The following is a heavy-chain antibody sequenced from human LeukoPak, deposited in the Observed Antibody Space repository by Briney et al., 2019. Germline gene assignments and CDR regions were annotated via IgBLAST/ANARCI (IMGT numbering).Heavy chain of an antibody. J-gene: IGHJ6*03. V-gene: IGHV1-2*06. CDR1: GYTFTGYY. Sequence: ASVKVSCKASGYTFTGYYMHWVRQAPGQGLEWMGRINPNSGGTNYAQKFQGRVTITTDESTSTAYMELSSLRSEDTAVYYCARAGGDSSSYYYYYYMDVWGKGTTVTVSS. CDR3: ARAGGDSSSYYYYYYMDV. CDR2: INPNSGGT. D-gene: IGHD6-6*01.